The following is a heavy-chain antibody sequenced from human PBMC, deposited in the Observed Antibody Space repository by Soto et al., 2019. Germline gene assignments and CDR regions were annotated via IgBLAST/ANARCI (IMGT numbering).Heavy chain of an antibody. CDR2: ISSGSDYI. CDR3: ARIMPHDTGGKYGMDV. J-gene: IGHJ6*02. CDR1: GFSFSSYS. Sequence: PGGSLRLSCVASGFSFSSYSMNLVRQAPGKGLEWVSAISSGSDYIYYADSVKGRFTISRDNAKNSLYVQMNSLRVEDTAVYYCARIMPHDTGGKYGMDVWGQGTTVTVSS. D-gene: IGHD5-18*01. V-gene: IGHV3-21*01.